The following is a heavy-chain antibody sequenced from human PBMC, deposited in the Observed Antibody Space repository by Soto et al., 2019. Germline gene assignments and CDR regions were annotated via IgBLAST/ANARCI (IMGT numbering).Heavy chain of an antibody. CDR2: INPDNGNT. CDR3: AGGIATGQLAP. Sequence: QVQLVQSGAEVKKPGASVKISCKASGYTFTRYTMNWVRQAPGQRLEWMGWINPDNGNTKSSQKFQDRVIITRDTSASTAYMDLSSLRSEDTAVYYCAGGIATGQLAPWGQGTLVTVSS. J-gene: IGHJ5*02. V-gene: IGHV1-3*01. D-gene: IGHD2-15*01. CDR1: GYTFTRYT.